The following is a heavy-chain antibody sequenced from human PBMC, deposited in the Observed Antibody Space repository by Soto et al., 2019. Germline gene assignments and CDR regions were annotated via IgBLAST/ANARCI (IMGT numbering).Heavy chain of an antibody. Sequence: RSLTCTVSGYFISSGYYWGWIRQPPGKGLEWIGSKFHSGSTHYNPSLKSRVTMSVDTSKNQFSLRLSSVTASDTAVYYCARGHIVVVPTVGWFDPWGQGTLVTVSS. D-gene: IGHD2-2*01. V-gene: IGHV4-38-2*02. CDR3: ARGHIVVVPTVGWFDP. J-gene: IGHJ5*02. CDR1: GYFISSGYY. CDR2: KFHSGST.